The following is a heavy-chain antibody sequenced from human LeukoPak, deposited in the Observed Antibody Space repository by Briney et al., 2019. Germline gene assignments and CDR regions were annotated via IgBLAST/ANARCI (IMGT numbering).Heavy chain of an antibody. CDR1: GYTFTSYY. D-gene: IGHD6-19*01. CDR3: AKVRNPFSSGWSGGAFDI. J-gene: IGHJ3*02. CDR2: INPSGGSA. Sequence: ASVKVSCKASGYTFTSYYMHWVRQAPGQGLEWMGIINPSGGSASYAQKFQGRVTMTRDTSTSTVYMELSSLRSEDTAVYYCAKVRNPFSSGWSGGAFDIWGQGTMVTVSS. V-gene: IGHV1-46*01.